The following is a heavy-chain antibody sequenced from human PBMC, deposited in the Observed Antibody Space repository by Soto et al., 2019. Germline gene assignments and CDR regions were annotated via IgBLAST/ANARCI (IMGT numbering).Heavy chain of an antibody. J-gene: IGHJ6*02. Sequence: LRLSCAASGFTFSSYGMHWVRQAPGKGLEWVAVIWYDGSNKYYADSVKGRFTISRDNSENTLYLQMNSLRAEDTAVYYCATETGRYYYYYYGMDVWGQGTTVTVSS. D-gene: IGHD1-1*01. CDR2: IWYDGSNK. CDR3: ATETGRYYYYYYGMDV. V-gene: IGHV3-33*01. CDR1: GFTFSSYG.